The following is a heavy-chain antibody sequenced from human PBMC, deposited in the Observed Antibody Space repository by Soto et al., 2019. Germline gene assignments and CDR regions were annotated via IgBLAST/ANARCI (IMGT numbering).Heavy chain of an antibody. CDR1: GGFISSSNYY. V-gene: IGHV4-39*01. D-gene: IGHD1-1*01. CDR3: AREDRTNGYNYDY. J-gene: IGHJ4*02. CDR2: IYYIGNT. Sequence: PSETLSLTCSVSGGFISSSNYYWAWLRQPPGKGLEWIGSIYYIGNTYYNPSLKSRVTMSVDTSKNQFSLKVTSVTTADTAIYYCAREDRTNGYNYDYWGQGTLVTVSS.